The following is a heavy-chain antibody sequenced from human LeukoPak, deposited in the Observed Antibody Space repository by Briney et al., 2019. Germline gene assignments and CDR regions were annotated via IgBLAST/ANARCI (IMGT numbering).Heavy chain of an antibody. CDR2: IYPGDSDT. J-gene: IGHJ5*02. Sequence: GESLKISCKCSGYSFTSHWIGRVRQMPGKSLEWMGIIYPGDSDTRYSPSFQGQVTISADKSISTAYLQWSSLKASDTAMYYCARRVGATFKWFDPWGQGTLVTVSS. CDR3: ARRVGATFKWFDP. V-gene: IGHV5-51*01. CDR1: GYSFTSHW. D-gene: IGHD1-26*01.